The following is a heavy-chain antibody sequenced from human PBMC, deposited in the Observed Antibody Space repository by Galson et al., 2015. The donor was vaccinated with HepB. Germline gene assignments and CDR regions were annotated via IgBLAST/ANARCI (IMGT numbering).Heavy chain of an antibody. V-gene: IGHV4-59*01. Sequence: ETLSLTCNVSGVSISSYYWSWVRQPPGKGLEWIGYVYYSGSAYYNPSLKSRVTLSVDMSKSQFSLRLDSVTAADTAVYYCASLAMAATGLGYFDSWGQGALVIVST. CDR1: GVSISSYY. D-gene: IGHD1-1*01. CDR2: VYYSGSA. J-gene: IGHJ4*02. CDR3: ASLAMAATGLGYFDS.